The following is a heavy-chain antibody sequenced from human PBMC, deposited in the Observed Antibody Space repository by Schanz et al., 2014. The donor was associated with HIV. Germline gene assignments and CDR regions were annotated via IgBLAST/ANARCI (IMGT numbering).Heavy chain of an antibody. J-gene: IGHJ6*02. D-gene: IGHD6-6*01. V-gene: IGHV3-74*01. CDR3: ASTEFPYSSSSDYYYGMDV. CDR2: MNNDVSSR. Sequence: EVQLVESGGGLVQPGGSLTLSCAASGFSFSDYWMHWVRQVPGKGLLWVSRMNNDVSSRLYADSVKGRFTISRDNAKNTLYLQMNSLRDEDTAVYYCASTEFPYSSSSDYYYGMDVWGQGTTVTVSS. CDR1: GFSFSDYW.